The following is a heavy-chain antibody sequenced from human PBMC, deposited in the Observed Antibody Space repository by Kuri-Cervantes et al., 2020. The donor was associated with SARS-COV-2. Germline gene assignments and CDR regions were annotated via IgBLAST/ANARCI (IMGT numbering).Heavy chain of an antibody. Sequence: GESLKISCAASGFTFSSYAMHWVRQAPGKGLEWVAFIQDDGSNKYYADSVKGRFTISRDNSKYALYLQMNSLSAADTAVYYCAKDGSVTKVARTTYYYYHYVDVWGKGTAVTVSS. J-gene: IGHJ6*03. CDR3: AKDGSVTKVARTTYYYYHYVDV. CDR1: GFTFSSYA. D-gene: IGHD4-23*01. V-gene: IGHV3-30*02. CDR2: IQDDGSNK.